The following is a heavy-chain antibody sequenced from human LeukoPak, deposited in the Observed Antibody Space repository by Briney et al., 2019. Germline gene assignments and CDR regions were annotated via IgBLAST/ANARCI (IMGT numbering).Heavy chain of an antibody. D-gene: IGHD2-15*01. CDR1: GGSISSGGYY. Sequence: SETPSLTCTVSGGSISSGGYYWSWIRQPPGKGLEWIGYIYHSGSTYYNPSLKSRVTISVDRSKNQFSLKLSSVTAADTAVYYCARGPNFEVSAMGVWFDPWGQGTLVTVSS. CDR3: ARGPNFEVSAMGVWFDP. V-gene: IGHV4-30-2*01. J-gene: IGHJ5*02. CDR2: IYHSGST.